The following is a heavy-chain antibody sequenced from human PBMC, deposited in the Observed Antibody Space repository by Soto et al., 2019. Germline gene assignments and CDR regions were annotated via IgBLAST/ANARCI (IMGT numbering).Heavy chain of an antibody. CDR3: ARAPVDIVATSDWFDP. CDR2: IYHSGST. J-gene: IGHJ5*02. Sequence: SETLSLTCAVSGGSISSSNWWSWVRQPPGKGLEWIGEIYHSGSTNYNPSLKGRVTISVDKSKNQFSLKLGSVTAADTAVYYCARAPVDIVATSDWFDPWGQGTLVTVSS. CDR1: GGSISSSNW. D-gene: IGHD5-12*01. V-gene: IGHV4-4*02.